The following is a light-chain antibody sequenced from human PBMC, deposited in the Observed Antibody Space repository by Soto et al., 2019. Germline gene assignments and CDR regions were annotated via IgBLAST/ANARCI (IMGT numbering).Light chain of an antibody. CDR2: AAS. V-gene: IGKV3-15*01. J-gene: IGKJ1*01. Sequence: EIVMTQSPATLSVSPGERATLSCRASQSVSSNLAWYQQKPGQAPRLLIYAASTRATGIPARFSGSGSGTEFTLTISSLQSEDFAVYYCQQYNNWPVFGQGANVDI. CDR1: QSVSSN. CDR3: QQYNNWPV.